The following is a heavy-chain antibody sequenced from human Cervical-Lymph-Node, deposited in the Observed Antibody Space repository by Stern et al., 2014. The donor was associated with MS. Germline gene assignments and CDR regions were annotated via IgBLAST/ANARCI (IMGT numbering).Heavy chain of an antibody. CDR1: GYTFRDYY. V-gene: IGHV1-2*02. D-gene: IGHD4-17*01. CDR3: ARDRYGDPFDY. Sequence: MQLVESGAELKKPGASMKVSCKTSGYTFRDYYIQWVRQAPGQGLEYMGWINPNGGSMNYAQKFRGRVTMTSDTSINTAYLELNGLQSDDTAIYYCARDRYGDPFDYWGQGTLVTVSS. CDR2: INPNGGSM. J-gene: IGHJ4*02.